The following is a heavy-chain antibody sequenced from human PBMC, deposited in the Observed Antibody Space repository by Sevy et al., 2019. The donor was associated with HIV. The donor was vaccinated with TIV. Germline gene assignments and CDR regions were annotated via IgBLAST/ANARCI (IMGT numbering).Heavy chain of an antibody. Sequence: ASVKVSCKASGGTFSNCAINWVRQAPGQGLEWMGGIIPIFDTTNYAQKFQGRVTITADESTSTTYMELNSLRSDDTAAYYCARKGASVGATIRYYGMDVWGQGTTVTVSS. J-gene: IGHJ6*02. CDR3: ARKGASVGATIRYYGMDV. V-gene: IGHV1-69*13. D-gene: IGHD1-26*01. CDR2: IIPIFDTT. CDR1: GGTFSNCA.